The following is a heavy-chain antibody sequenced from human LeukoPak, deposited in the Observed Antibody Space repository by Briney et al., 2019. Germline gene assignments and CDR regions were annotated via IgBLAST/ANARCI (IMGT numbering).Heavy chain of an antibody. J-gene: IGHJ4*02. CDR2: INHSGST. V-gene: IGHV4-34*01. CDR1: GGSFSGYY. CDR3: ARDCNSSGYCSGGSCYSAIDY. D-gene: IGHD2-15*01. Sequence: SETLSLTCAVYGGSFSGYYWSWIRQPPGKGLEWIGEINHSGSTNYNPSLKSRVTISVDTSKNQFSLKLSSVTAADTAVYYCARDCNSSGYCSGGSCYSAIDYWGQGTLVTVSS.